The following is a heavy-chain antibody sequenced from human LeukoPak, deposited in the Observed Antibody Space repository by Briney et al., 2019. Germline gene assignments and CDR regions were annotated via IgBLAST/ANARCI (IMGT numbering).Heavy chain of an antibody. Sequence: SETLSLTCTVSGGSTSSYYWSWIRQPPGKGPEWIGYIYHSGSTYYNPSLKSRVTISVDRSKNQFSLKLSSVTAADTAVYYCARVVKGVATAFDYWGQGTLVTVSS. CDR2: IYHSGST. V-gene: IGHV4-59*12. J-gene: IGHJ4*02. CDR1: GGSTSSYY. D-gene: IGHD2-15*01. CDR3: ARVVKGVATAFDY.